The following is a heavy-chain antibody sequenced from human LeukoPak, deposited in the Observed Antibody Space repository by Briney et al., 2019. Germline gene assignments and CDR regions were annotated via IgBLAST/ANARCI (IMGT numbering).Heavy chain of an antibody. CDR2: ISGSGGGST. Sequence: GGSLRLSCAASGITFSSYAMSWVRQAPGKGLEWVSSISGSGGGSTYYADSVKGRFTISRDNSKNTLYLQMNSLRAEDTAVYYCATYYYDSSGYSSGLYWGQGTLVTVSS. V-gene: IGHV3-23*01. D-gene: IGHD3-22*01. J-gene: IGHJ4*02. CDR1: GITFSSYA. CDR3: ATYYYDSSGYSSGLY.